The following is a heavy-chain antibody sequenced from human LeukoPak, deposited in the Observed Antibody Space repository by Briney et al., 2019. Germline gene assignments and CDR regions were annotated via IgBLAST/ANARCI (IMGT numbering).Heavy chain of an antibody. CDR1: GFTLSTYA. CDR3: AKHSYRVDKFTDY. J-gene: IGHJ4*02. V-gene: IGHV3-23*01. Sequence: GGSLRLSCAASGFTLSTYAMSWVRQAPGKGLEWVSGISDSGGTTYYADSVKGRFTISRDNSKNTLYLQMNSLRAEDTAVYYYAKHSYRVDKFTDYGGQGTLVTVSS. CDR2: ISDSGGTT. D-gene: IGHD5-12*01.